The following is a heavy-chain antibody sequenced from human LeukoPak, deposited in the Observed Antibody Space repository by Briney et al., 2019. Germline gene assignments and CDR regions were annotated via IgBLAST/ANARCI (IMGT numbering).Heavy chain of an antibody. CDR3: ASVYNYGMDV. J-gene: IGHJ6*02. CDR1: GYTFTSYG. CDR2: LNPSGGST. Sequence: GASVKVSCKASGYTFTSYGISWVRQAPGQGLEWMGILNPSGGSTSYAQKFQGRATLTRATSTSTVYMELSSLRSEDTAVYYCASVYNYGMDVWGQGTTVIVSS. V-gene: IGHV1-46*01.